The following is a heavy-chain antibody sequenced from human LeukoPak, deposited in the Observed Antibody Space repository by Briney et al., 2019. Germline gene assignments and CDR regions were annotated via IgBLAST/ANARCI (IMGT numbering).Heavy chain of an antibody. CDR1: GYTFTSYY. J-gene: IGHJ5*02. V-gene: IGHV1-46*01. D-gene: IGHD6-6*01. CDR3: ARDGEYSSSSGANWFDP. CDR2: INPSGGST. Sequence: ASVKVSCKASGYTFTSYYMHWVRQAPGQGLEWMGIINPSGGSTSYAQKFQGRVTMTRDMSTSTAYMELSSLRSEDTAVYYCARDGEYSSSSGANWFDPWGQGTLVTVSS.